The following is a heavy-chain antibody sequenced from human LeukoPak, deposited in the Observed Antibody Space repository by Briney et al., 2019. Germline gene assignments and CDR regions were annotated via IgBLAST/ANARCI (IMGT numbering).Heavy chain of an antibody. Sequence: SETLSLTCAVYGGSFSGYYWSWIRQPPGKGLEWIGETNHSGSTNYNPSLKSRVTISVDTSKNQFSLKLSSVTAADMAVYYCASQWTIFDAFDIWGQGTMVTVSS. J-gene: IGHJ3*02. V-gene: IGHV4-34*01. CDR3: ASQWTIFDAFDI. D-gene: IGHD2-8*01. CDR1: GGSFSGYY. CDR2: TNHSGST.